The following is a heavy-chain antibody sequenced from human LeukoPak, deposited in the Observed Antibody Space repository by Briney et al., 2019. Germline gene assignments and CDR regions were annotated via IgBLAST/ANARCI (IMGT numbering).Heavy chain of an antibody. J-gene: IGHJ4*02. Sequence: PSETLSLTCTVSGYSISRGYHWGWVRQPPGKGLEWIGSVHQSGSTYYNPSLKSRLTISADTSKTQFSLKLHSVTAADTAVYYCARVNFNPDYWGQGTLVTVSS. V-gene: IGHV4-38-2*02. CDR1: GYSISRGYH. D-gene: IGHD1-14*01. CDR3: ARVNFNPDY. CDR2: VHQSGST.